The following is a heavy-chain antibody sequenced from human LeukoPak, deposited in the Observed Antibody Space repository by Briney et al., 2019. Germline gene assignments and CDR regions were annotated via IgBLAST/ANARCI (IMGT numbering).Heavy chain of an antibody. CDR2: IYYSGST. V-gene: IGHV4-59*01. CDR1: GGSISSYY. CDR3: ARVAVYSSGRYVRGYYFDY. D-gene: IGHD6-19*01. J-gene: IGHJ4*02. Sequence: ASETLSLTCTVSGGSISSYYWSWIRQPAGKGLEWIGYIYYSGSTNYNPSLKSRVTISVDTSKNQFSLKLSSVTAADTAVYYCARVAVYSSGRYVRGYYFDYWGQGTLVTVSS.